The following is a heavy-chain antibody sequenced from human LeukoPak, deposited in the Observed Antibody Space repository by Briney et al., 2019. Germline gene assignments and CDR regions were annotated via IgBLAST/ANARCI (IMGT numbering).Heavy chain of an antibody. CDR2: ISGSGGST. V-gene: IGHV3-23*01. D-gene: IGHD1-26*01. J-gene: IGHJ5*02. Sequence: GGSLRLSCAASGFTFSSYAMSWVRQAPGKGLEWVSAISGSGGSTYYADSVKGRFTISRDNSKNTLYLQMNSLRAEDTAVYYCAKDRYSGSYGFAAWLDPWGQGTLVTVSS. CDR1: GFTFSSYA. CDR3: AKDRYSGSYGFAAWLDP.